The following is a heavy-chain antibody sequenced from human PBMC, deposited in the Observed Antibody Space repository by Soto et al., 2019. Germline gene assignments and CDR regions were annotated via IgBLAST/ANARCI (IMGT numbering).Heavy chain of an antibody. CDR1: GFTFNSFT. Sequence: QVQLVESGGGVVQPGTSLRLSCAASGFTFNSFTMHWVRQAPGKGLEWVAVISHDGSHKYTADSVKGRFTISRDDPKNTLYLQMNSLRVEDTAIYYCATWEERYFQDWGQGTLVTVSS. CDR2: ISHDGSHK. V-gene: IGHV3-30*04. D-gene: IGHD1-26*01. CDR3: ATWEERYFQD. J-gene: IGHJ1*01.